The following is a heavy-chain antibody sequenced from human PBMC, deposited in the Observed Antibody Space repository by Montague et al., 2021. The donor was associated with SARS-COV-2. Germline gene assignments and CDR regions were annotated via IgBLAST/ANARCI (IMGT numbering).Heavy chain of an antibody. CDR3: VRAFSNSFKWFDP. Sequence: SLRLSCAASGFTFSAYWMHWVRQAPGQGLEWVARIRADGTTTNYADSVKGRFTISRDNAQHTVYLHMTTLTAEDTAVYYCVRAFSNSFKWFDPWGQGTLVTVSS. CDR1: GFTFSAYW. CDR2: IRADGTTT. J-gene: IGHJ5*02. D-gene: IGHD6-13*01. V-gene: IGHV3-74*01.